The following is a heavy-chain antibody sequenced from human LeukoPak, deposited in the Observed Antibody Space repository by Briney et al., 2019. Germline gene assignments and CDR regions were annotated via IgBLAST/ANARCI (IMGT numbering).Heavy chain of an antibody. CDR3: ARISQAPSQGIAAAGSAFDI. CDR2: IIPIFGTA. D-gene: IGHD6-13*01. Sequence: SVKVSCKASGGTFSSYAISWVRQAPGQGLEWMGGIIPIFGTANYAQKFQGRVTITADKSTSTAYMELSSLRSEDTAVYYCARISQAPSQGIAAAGSAFDIWGQGTMVTVSS. J-gene: IGHJ3*02. CDR1: GGTFSSYA. V-gene: IGHV1-69*06.